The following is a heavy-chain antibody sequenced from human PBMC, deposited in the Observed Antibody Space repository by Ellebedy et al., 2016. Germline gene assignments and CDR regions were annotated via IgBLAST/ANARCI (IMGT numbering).Heavy chain of an antibody. D-gene: IGHD1-7*01. V-gene: IGHV1-8*01. Sequence: ASVKVSCXASGYTFTSYDINWVRQATGQGLEWMGWMNPNSGNTGYAQKFQGRVTMTRNTSISTAYMELSSLRSEDTAVYYCARRETGITGTTRYYYMDVWGKGTTVTVSS. CDR3: ARRETGITGTTRYYYMDV. J-gene: IGHJ6*03. CDR2: MNPNSGNT. CDR1: GYTFTSYD.